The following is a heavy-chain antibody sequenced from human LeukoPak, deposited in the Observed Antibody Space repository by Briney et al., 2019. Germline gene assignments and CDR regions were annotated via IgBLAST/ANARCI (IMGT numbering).Heavy chain of an antibody. Sequence: GGSLRLSCAASGFTFSSYGMSWVRQAPGKGLEWVSAISGSGGSTYYADSVKGRFTISRDNAKNSLYLQMSSLRAEDTAVYYCVRHRTASDYWGQGALVTVSS. CDR2: ISGSGGST. CDR3: VRHRTASDY. D-gene: IGHD1-1*01. CDR1: GFTFSSYG. V-gene: IGHV3-23*01. J-gene: IGHJ4*02.